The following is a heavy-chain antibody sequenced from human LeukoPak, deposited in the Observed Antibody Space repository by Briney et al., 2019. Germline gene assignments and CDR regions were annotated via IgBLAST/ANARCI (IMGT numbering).Heavy chain of an antibody. CDR1: GGSFSDYY. CDR2: ITHSGST. Sequence: PSETLSLTCAVYGGSFSDYYWSWIRQPPGKGLEWIGEITHSGSTNYNPSLKSRVTISVDTSKNQFSLKLSSVTAADTAVYYCASSYSSSSQFDYWGQGTLVTVSS. D-gene: IGHD6-13*01. J-gene: IGHJ4*02. V-gene: IGHV4-34*01. CDR3: ASSYSSSSQFDY.